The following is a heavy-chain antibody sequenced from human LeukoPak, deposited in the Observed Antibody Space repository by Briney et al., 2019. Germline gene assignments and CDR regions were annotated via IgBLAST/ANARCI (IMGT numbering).Heavy chain of an antibody. V-gene: IGHV4-34*01. CDR3: ARGPSQSTRHPGAFDI. Sequence: KPSETLSLTCAVYGGSFSGYYWSWIRQPPGKGLEWIGEINHSGSTNYNQSLKSRVTISVDTSKNQFYLKLNSVTAADTAVYYCARGPSQSTRHPGAFDIWGQGTMVTVSS. CDR2: INHSGST. J-gene: IGHJ3*02. D-gene: IGHD2-2*01. CDR1: GGSFSGYY.